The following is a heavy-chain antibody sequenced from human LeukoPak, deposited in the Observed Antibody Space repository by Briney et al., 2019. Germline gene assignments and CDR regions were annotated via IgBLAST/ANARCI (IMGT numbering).Heavy chain of an antibody. CDR3: ASGSAYYYDSSGYYSTHNFDY. D-gene: IGHD3-22*01. V-gene: IGHV3-23*01. CDR1: GFTFNNYA. CDR2: ITASGGST. Sequence: GGSLRLSCASSGFTFNNYAMTWVRQAPGKGLEWVSSITASGGSTYYADSVKGRFTISRDNAKNSLYLQMNSLRAEDTAVYYCASGSAYYYDSSGYYSTHNFDYWGQGTLVTVSS. J-gene: IGHJ4*02.